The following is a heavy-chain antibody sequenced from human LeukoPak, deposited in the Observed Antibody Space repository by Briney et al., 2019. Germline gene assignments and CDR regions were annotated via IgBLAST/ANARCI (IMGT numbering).Heavy chain of an antibody. CDR1: GYSISSGYY. CDR2: IYHSGST. Sequence: SETLYLTCTVSGYSISSGYYWGWIRQPPGKGLEWIGSIYHSGSTYYNPSLKSRVTISVDTSKNQFSMKLSSVTAADTAVYYCARGNYDCSAMDVWGKGTTVTVSS. J-gene: IGHJ6*03. V-gene: IGHV4-38-2*02. D-gene: IGHD1-7*01. CDR3: ARGNYDCSAMDV.